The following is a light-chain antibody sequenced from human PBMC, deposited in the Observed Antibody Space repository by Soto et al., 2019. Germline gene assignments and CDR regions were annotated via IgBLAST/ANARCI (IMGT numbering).Light chain of an antibody. CDR2: EVS. CDR1: SSDVGGYNY. J-gene: IGLJ2*01. V-gene: IGLV2-8*02. Sequence: ALTQPRSAFRAPAQSVTISCTGTSSDVGGYNYVSWYQQHPGKAPKLMIYEVSKRPSGVPDRFSGSKSGNTASLTVSGLQAEDEADYYCSSYAGSNNFVVYGGGTKVNVL. CDR3: SSYAGSNNFVV.